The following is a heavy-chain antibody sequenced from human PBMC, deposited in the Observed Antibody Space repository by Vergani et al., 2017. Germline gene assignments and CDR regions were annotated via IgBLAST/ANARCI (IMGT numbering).Heavy chain of an antibody. Sequence: QVQLVESGGGVVQPGGSLRLSCAASGFTFSSYGMHWVRQAPGKGLEWVAFIRYDGSNKYYADSVKGRFTISRDNSKNTLYLQMNSLRAEDTAAYYCAKDLRLLYNRFDPWGQGTLVTVSS. CDR2: IRYDGSNK. CDR3: AKDLRLLYNRFDP. CDR1: GFTFSSYG. J-gene: IGHJ5*02. D-gene: IGHD1-14*01. V-gene: IGHV3-30*02.